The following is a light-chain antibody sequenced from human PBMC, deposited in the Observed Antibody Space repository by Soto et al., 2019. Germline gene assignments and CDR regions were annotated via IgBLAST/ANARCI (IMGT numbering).Light chain of an antibody. CDR1: QGISTY. CDR2: AAS. CDR3: QQSYSTPYT. J-gene: IGKJ2*01. V-gene: IGKV1-39*01. Sequence: DIQMTQSPSSLSASVGDRVTITCRASQGISTYLNWYQQKPGKAPKLLIYAASSLQSGVPSRFSGSGSGTDFTLTISSLQPEDFATYYCQQSYSTPYTLGQGTKVDI.